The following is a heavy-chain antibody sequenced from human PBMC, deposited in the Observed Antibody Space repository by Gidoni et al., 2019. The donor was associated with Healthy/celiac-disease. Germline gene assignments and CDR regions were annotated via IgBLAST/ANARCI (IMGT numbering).Heavy chain of an antibody. J-gene: IGHJ4*02. V-gene: IGHV4-34*01. CDR2: INHSGST. CDR1: GGSFSGYS. Sequence: QVQLQQWGAGLLKPSATLSLTCAVYGGSFSGYSWSWIRQPPGKGLEWIGEINHSGSTNYNPSRKSRVTISVDTSKNQFYLKMSSVTAAETAVYYCARTPIYDYVWGSYRLFDYWGQGTLVTVSS. CDR3: ARTPIYDYVWGSYRLFDY. D-gene: IGHD3-16*02.